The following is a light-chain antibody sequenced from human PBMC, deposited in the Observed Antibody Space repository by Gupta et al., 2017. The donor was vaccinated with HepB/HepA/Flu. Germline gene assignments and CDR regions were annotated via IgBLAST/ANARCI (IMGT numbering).Light chain of an antibody. CDR3: AAWDDSLSGYV. CDR2: RNN. Sequence: QSVPTHPPSASGTPGQRGTLSCSGSSSNIGSNYVYWYQQLPGTAPKLLIYRNNQRPSGVPDRFSGSKSGTSASLAISGLRSEDEADYYCAAWDDSLSGYVFGTGTKVAVL. CDR1: SSNIGSNY. V-gene: IGLV1-47*01. J-gene: IGLJ1*01.